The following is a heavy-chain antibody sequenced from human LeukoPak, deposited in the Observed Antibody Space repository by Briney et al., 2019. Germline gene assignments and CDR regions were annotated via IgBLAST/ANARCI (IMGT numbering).Heavy chain of an antibody. Sequence: ASVKVSCKASGGTFSSYAISWVRQAPGQGLEWMGRIIPIFGIANYAQKFQGRVTITADKSTSTAYMELSSLRSEDTAVYYCARDLDIVVVPAAYIWFDPWGQGTLVTVSS. CDR3: ARDLDIVVVPAAYIWFDP. V-gene: IGHV1-69*04. CDR1: GGTFSSYA. CDR2: IIPIFGIA. D-gene: IGHD2-2*03. J-gene: IGHJ5*02.